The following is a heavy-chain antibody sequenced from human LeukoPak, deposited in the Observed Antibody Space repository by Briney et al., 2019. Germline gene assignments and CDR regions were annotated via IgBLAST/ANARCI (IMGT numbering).Heavy chain of an antibody. CDR2: INHSGST. Sequence: SETLSLTCAVSGGSFSGYYWSWIRQPPGKGLEWIGEINHSGSTNYNPSLKSRVTISVDTSKNQFPLKLSSVTAADTAVYYCARGRRGDYWGQGTRVTVSS. CDR1: GGSFSGYY. V-gene: IGHV4-34*01. CDR3: ARGRRGDY. J-gene: IGHJ4*02.